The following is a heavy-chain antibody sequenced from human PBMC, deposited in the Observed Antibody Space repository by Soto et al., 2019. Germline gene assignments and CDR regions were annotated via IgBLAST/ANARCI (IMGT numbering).Heavy chain of an antibody. Sequence: PSETLSLTCTVSGGSISSYYWSWIRQPPGKGLEWIGYIYYSGSTNYNPSLKSRVTISVDTSKNQFSLKLSSVTAADTAVYYCAREGGQQLYDYWGQGTLVTVSS. CDR3: AREGGQQLYDY. D-gene: IGHD6-13*01. V-gene: IGHV4-59*12. J-gene: IGHJ4*02. CDR1: GGSISSYY. CDR2: IYYSGST.